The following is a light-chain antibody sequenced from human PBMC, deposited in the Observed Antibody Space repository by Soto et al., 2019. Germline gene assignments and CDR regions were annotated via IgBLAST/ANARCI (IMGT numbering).Light chain of an antibody. CDR3: QQYNDWPT. CDR2: DAS. CDR1: QSVSGS. V-gene: IGKV3D-15*01. Sequence: EIVLTQSPAILSLSPGEKATLSCRASQSVSGSLGWYQQKPGQAPRLIIYDASVRATGIPARFSGSGSGTEFSLTINSLQSEDFAVYYCQQYNDWPTFGQGTKVDIK. J-gene: IGKJ1*01.